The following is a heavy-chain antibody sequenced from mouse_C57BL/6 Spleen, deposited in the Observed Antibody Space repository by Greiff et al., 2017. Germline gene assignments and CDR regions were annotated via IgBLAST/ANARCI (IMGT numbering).Heavy chain of an antibody. CDR3: ARDYYGSDWYFDV. CDR2: INPSNGGT. D-gene: IGHD1-1*01. J-gene: IGHJ1*03. V-gene: IGHV1-53*01. Sequence: QVQLQQPGTELVKPGASVKLSCKASGYTFTSYWMPGVKQRPGQGLEWIGNINPSNGGTNYNEKFKSKATLTVDKSSSTAYMQLSSLTSEDSAVYYCARDYYGSDWYFDVWGTGTTVTVSS. CDR1: GYTFTSYW.